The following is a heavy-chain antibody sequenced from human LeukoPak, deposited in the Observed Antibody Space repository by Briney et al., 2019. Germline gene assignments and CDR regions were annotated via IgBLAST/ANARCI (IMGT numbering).Heavy chain of an antibody. Sequence: GESLKISCKGSGYIFSSYWIGWVRHTPGKGLEWMGVIFPGDSDTRYSPSFQGQVTISADKSISTAYLQWSSLKASATAIYYCARVHPRGAVKYPLDAFDIWGQGTMLTVSS. CDR1: GYIFSSYW. J-gene: IGHJ3*02. CDR2: IFPGDSDT. V-gene: IGHV5-51*01. CDR3: ARVHPRGAVKYPLDAFDI. D-gene: IGHD1-1*01.